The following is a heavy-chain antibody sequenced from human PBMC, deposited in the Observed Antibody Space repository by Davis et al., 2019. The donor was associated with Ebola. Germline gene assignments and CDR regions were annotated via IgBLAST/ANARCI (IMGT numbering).Heavy chain of an antibody. CDR3: ARDISFRDYYGSGSFDY. D-gene: IGHD3-10*01. Sequence: SLKISCVASGFTFDDYGMHWVRQTPGKGLEWVSGISWNGGSKDYADSVKGRFTISRDNSKNSLYLQMNNLRPEDTAVYYCARDISFRDYYGSGSFDYWGQGTLVTVSS. V-gene: IGHV3-9*01. CDR2: ISWNGGSK. J-gene: IGHJ4*02. CDR1: GFTFDDYG.